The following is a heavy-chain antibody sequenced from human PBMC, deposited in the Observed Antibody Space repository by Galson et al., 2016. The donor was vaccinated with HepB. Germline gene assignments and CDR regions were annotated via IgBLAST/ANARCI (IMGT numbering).Heavy chain of an antibody. CDR2: ISAYSGNT. CDR3: VRGVAGDPPPNVDY. CDR1: GYTFPSYG. V-gene: IGHV1-18*01. J-gene: IGHJ4*02. Sequence: QSGAEVKNPGASVKVSCRASGYTFPSYGITWFRQAPGQGLEWMGGISAYSGNTNFAQKFHGRVTMTTDTLTSTAYMELRSLRSDDTALYYCVRGVAGDPPPNVDYWGQGTLVTVSS. D-gene: IGHD7-27*01.